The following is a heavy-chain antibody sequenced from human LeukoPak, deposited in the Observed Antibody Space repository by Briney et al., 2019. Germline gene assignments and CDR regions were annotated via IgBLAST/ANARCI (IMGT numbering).Heavy chain of an antibody. Sequence: SETLSLTCTVSGASISSFFCNWVRQPPGKGLEWIGYIYNSENTNYNPSLKSRVTISGDTSKNQFSLKLTSVTAADTADYYCARQSPRRVRGVLMTGWFDPWGQGTLVTVSS. V-gene: IGHV4-59*01. CDR1: GASISSFF. D-gene: IGHD3-10*01. CDR3: ARQSPRRVRGVLMTGWFDP. CDR2: IYNSENT. J-gene: IGHJ5*02.